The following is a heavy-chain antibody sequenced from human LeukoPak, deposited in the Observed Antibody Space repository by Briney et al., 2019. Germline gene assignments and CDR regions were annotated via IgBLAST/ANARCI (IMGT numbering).Heavy chain of an antibody. D-gene: IGHD2-2*01. CDR1: GYTFTTYV. CDR3: ARGGGGCTSTTCYGGGKYYFYGMDL. V-gene: IGHV1-8*01. CDR2: MNPNRGNT. Sequence: ASVKVSCMAFGYTFTTYVINWVRQAPGQGVEWMGWMNPNRGNTGYAQKLQGTVTPTRKTILKTASMELSSLRSDDTVVYYCARGGGGCTSTTCYGGGKYYFYGMDLWGQGTTVTVFS. J-gene: IGHJ6*02.